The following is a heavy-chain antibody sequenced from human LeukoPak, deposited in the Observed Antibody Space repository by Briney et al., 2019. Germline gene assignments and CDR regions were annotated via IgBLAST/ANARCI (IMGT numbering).Heavy chain of an antibody. D-gene: IGHD1-26*01. V-gene: IGHV4-38-2*02. CDR2: IYHSGGT. CDR3: AREFRPLGNLGSYGIDY. J-gene: IGHJ4*02. CDR1: GYSISSGYY. Sequence: SETLSLTCNASGYSISSGYYWGWIRQPPGKGLEWIGNIYHSGGTYYNPSFKSRVTISVDTSKNQFSLKLSSVTAADTAVYYCAREFRPLGNLGSYGIDYWGQGTLVTVSS.